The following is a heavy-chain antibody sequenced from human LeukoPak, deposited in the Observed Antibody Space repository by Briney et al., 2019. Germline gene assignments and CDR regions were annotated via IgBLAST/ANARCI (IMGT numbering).Heavy chain of an antibody. D-gene: IGHD3-22*01. CDR2: INSDGSAT. Sequence: GGSLRLSCAASGFTFSSYWMQWVRQAPGKGLVWVLRINSDGSATSHADSVKGRFTISRDNAKNTLYLQMNSLRAEDTAVYYCGRVAHDSSGYYFNDYWGQGTLVTVPS. CDR1: GFTFSSYW. J-gene: IGHJ4*02. V-gene: IGHV3-74*01. CDR3: GRVAHDSSGYYFNDY.